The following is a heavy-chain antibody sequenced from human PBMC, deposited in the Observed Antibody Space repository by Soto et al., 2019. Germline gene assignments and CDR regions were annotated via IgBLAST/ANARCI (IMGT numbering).Heavy chain of an antibody. CDR2: IYSGGST. V-gene: IGHV3-53*01. Sequence: EVQLVESGGGLIQPGGSLRLSCAASGFTVSSNYMSWVRQAPGKGLEWVSVIYSGGSTYYADSVKGRFTISRDNSKNTLYLQMNSLRAEDTAVYYCARESYSNSWYSPGYSYGMDVWGQGTTVTVSS. J-gene: IGHJ6*02. D-gene: IGHD6-13*01. CDR3: ARESYSNSWYSPGYSYGMDV. CDR1: GFTVSSNY.